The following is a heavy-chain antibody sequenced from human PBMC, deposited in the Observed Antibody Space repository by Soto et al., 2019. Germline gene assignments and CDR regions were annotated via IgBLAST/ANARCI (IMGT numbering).Heavy chain of an antibody. J-gene: IGHJ6*02. Sequence: SETLSLTCTVSGGSISSSSYYWGWIRQPPGKGLEWIGSIYYSGSTYYNPSLKSRVTISVDTSKNQFSLERSSVTAADTAVYYCARRGYDFWSGYRPYYYYYYGMDVWGQGTTVTVSS. CDR1: GGSISSSSYY. CDR3: ARRGYDFWSGYRPYYYYYYGMDV. V-gene: IGHV4-39*01. D-gene: IGHD3-3*01. CDR2: IYYSGST.